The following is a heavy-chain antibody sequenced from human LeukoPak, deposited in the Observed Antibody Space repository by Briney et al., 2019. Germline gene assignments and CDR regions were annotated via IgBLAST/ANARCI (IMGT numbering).Heavy chain of an antibody. CDR1: RFMFRNYG. CDR3: ATYNSGTIDH. CDR2: IWYDGSER. V-gene: IGHV3-33*03. J-gene: IGHJ4*02. Sequence: GESLRLSCAASRFMFRNYGMHWVRQAPGKGLEWVAVIWYDGSERYYGDSVKGRFTVSRDNSKNMLYLQMDSLRAEDTAVYYCATYNSGTIDHWGQGTLVTVSS. D-gene: IGHD1-1*01.